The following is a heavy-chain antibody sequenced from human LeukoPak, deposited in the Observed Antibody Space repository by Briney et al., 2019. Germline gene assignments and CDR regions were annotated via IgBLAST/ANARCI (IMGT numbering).Heavy chain of an antibody. J-gene: IGHJ3*02. Sequence: SETLSLTCTVSGGSISSYYWSWIRQPPGKGLEWIGYIYYSGSTNYNPSLKSRVTISVGTSKNQFSLKLSSVTAADTAVYYCARAPPPSSPWAFDIWGQGTMVTVSS. V-gene: IGHV4-59*01. CDR2: IYYSGST. D-gene: IGHD6-13*01. CDR3: ARAPPPSSPWAFDI. CDR1: GGSISSYY.